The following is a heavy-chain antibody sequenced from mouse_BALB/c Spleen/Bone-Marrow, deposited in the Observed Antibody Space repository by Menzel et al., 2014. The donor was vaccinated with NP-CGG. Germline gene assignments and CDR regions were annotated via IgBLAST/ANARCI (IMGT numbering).Heavy chain of an antibody. D-gene: IGHD2-10*02. CDR1: GFTFSDFY. J-gene: IGHJ3*01. V-gene: IGHV7-1*02. CDR2: SRNKAKHYTT. CDR3: ARDVGYGNYFVY. Sequence: EVQLVESGGGLVQPGESLRLSCATSGFTFSDFYMEWVRQPPGKRLEWIAASRNKAKHYTTEYSASVKGRFIVSRDTSQSILYLQMNALRAEDTAIYYCARDVGYGNYFVYWGQGTLVTVSA.